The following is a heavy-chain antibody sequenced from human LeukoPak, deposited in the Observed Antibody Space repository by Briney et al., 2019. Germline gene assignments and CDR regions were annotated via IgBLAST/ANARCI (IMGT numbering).Heavy chain of an antibody. D-gene: IGHD3-10*01. CDR3: ARLRLLYYYGSGSYVSWFDP. CDR2: IIPIFGTA. CDR1: GYTFTSYG. J-gene: IGHJ5*02. V-gene: IGHV1-69*13. Sequence: SVKVSCKASGYTFTSYGISWVRQAPGQGLEWMGGIIPIFGTANYAQKFQGRVTITADESTSTAYMELSSLRSEDTAVYYCARLRLLYYYGSGSYVSWFDPWGQGTLVTVSS.